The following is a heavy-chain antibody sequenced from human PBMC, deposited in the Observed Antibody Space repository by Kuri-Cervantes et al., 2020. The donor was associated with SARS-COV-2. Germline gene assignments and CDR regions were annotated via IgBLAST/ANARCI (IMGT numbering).Heavy chain of an antibody. V-gene: IGHV3-9*01. CDR3: AKDPAHRGAYDLGKLDY. CDR2: ISWNSGSI. J-gene: IGHJ4*02. CDR1: GFTFDDYA. Sequence: GGSLRLSCAASGFTFDDYAMHWVRQAPGKGLEWVSGISWNSGSIGYADSVKGRFTISRDNAKNSLYLQMNSLRVDDTAVYYCAKDPAHRGAYDLGKLDYWGQGTLVTVSS. D-gene: IGHD5-12*01.